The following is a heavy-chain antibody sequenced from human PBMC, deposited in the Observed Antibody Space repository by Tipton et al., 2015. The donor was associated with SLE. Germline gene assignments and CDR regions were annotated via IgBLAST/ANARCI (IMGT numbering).Heavy chain of an antibody. Sequence: APGKGLEWVSSISSSSSYIYYADSVKGRFTISRDNAKNSLYLQMNSLRAEDTAVYYCATVSTYYYDSSGLTRDYWGQGTLVTVSS. CDR2: ISSSSSYI. CDR3: ATVSTYYYDSSGLTRDY. V-gene: IGHV3-21*01. D-gene: IGHD3-22*01. J-gene: IGHJ4*02.